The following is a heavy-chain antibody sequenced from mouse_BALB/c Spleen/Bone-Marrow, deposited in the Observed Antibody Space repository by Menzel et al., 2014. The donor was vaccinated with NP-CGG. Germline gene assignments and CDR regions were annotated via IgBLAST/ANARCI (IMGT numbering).Heavy chain of an antibody. D-gene: IGHD2-1*01. CDR1: GFSLTGYG. V-gene: IGHV2-6-7*01. CDR3: ARDRYGNYWYFDV. J-gene: IGHJ1*01. Sequence: QVQLKESGPGLVAPSQSLSITCTVSGFSLTGYGVSWVRQPPGKGLEWLGLIWGDGSTDFNSALKSRLSISKDNSKSQIFLKMSSLQTDDTARYYCARDRYGNYWYFDVWGAGTTVTVSS. CDR2: IWGDGST.